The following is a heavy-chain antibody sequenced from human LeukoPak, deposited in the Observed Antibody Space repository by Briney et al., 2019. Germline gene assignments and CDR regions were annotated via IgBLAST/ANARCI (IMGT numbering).Heavy chain of an antibody. J-gene: IGHJ4*02. CDR3: ARQEGGTARIEY. CDR2: IYYSGST. V-gene: IGHV4-39*01. Sequence: KASETLSLTCTVSGDSISSYYWAWIRQPPGKGLEWIGNIYYSGSTYYSPSLKSRVTISVDTSTNQFSLKLSSVTAADTAVYYCARQEGGTARIEYWGQGTLVTVSS. CDR1: GDSISSYY.